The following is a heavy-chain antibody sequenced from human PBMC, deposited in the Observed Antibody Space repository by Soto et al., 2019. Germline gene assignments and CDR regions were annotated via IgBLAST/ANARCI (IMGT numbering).Heavy chain of an antibody. CDR3: AKARGELPHWYFDL. V-gene: IGHV3-23*01. D-gene: IGHD1-26*01. J-gene: IGHJ2*01. CDR2: ISDSGGRT. Sequence: EVQLLESGGGLVQPGGSLRLSCAASGFTFSSYAMTWVRQAPGKGPEWVSGISDSGGRTYYADSVKGRFTISRDTSKNTLYLQMNSLGAEDTAVYYCAKARGELPHWYFDLWGRGTLVTVSS. CDR1: GFTFSSYA.